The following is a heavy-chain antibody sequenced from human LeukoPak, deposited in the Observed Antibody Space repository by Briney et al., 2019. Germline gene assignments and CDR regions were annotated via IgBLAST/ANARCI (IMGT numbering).Heavy chain of an antibody. Sequence: GASVKVSCKASGGTFSSYAISWVRQAPGQGLEWMGGIIPIFGTASYAQKFQGRVTITADESTSTAYMELSSLRSEDTAVYYCARDSGHYDSSGFPLYYFDYWGQGTLVTVSS. V-gene: IGHV1-69*13. CDR1: GGTFSSYA. CDR2: IIPIFGTA. D-gene: IGHD3-22*01. CDR3: ARDSGHYDSSGFPLYYFDY. J-gene: IGHJ4*02.